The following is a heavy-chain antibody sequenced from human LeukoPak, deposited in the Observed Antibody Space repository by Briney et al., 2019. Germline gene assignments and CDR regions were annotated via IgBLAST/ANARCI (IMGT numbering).Heavy chain of an antibody. CDR2: ISSSSSYT. D-gene: IGHD3-10*01. Sequence: GGSLRLSCAASGFTFSSYEMNWVRQAPGKGLEWVSYISSSSSYTDYADSVKGRFTISRDNAKNSLYLQMNSLRAEDTAVYYCARDKAVWFGEYVGSYYFDYWGQGTLVTVSS. J-gene: IGHJ4*02. V-gene: IGHV3-48*03. CDR1: GFTFSSYE. CDR3: ARDKAVWFGEYVGSYYFDY.